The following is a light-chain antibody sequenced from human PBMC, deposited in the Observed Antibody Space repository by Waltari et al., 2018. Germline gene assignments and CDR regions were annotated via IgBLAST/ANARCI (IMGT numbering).Light chain of an antibody. CDR1: QTVRTTY. CDR2: DTS. Sequence: EIVLPQSPGTLSLSPGERATLSCRASQTVRTTYLAWYQQKPGQAPTLLIYDTSSRATGIPDRFSGSGSGTDFSLTISSLEPEDFAVYYCQQYDISPLTFGGGTKVETK. V-gene: IGKV3-20*01. J-gene: IGKJ4*01. CDR3: QQYDISPLT.